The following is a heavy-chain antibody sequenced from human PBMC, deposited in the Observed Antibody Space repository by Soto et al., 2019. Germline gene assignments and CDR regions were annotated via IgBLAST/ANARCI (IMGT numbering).Heavy chain of an antibody. J-gene: IGHJ4*02. Sequence: QVQLVQSGAEEKKPGASVKVSCKASGYTFTSYAMHWVRQAPGQRLEWMGWINAGNGNTKYSQKFQGRVTITRDTSASTAYMELSSLRSEDTAVCYRARVRAGYYFDYWGQGTLVTVSS. V-gene: IGHV1-3*05. CDR2: INAGNGNT. D-gene: IGHD6-19*01. CDR1: GYTFTSYA. CDR3: ARVRAGYYFDY.